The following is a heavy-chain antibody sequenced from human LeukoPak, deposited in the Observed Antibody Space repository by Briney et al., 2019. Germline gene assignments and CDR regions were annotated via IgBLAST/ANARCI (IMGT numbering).Heavy chain of an antibody. V-gene: IGHV4-4*07. Sequence: YPSETLSLTCTVSGGSISSYYWSWIRQPAGKGLEWIGRIYTSGSTNYNPSLKSRVTMSVDTSKNQFSLKLSSVTAADTAVYYCARSEEDRYYYGMDVWGQETTVTVSS. CDR2: IYTSGST. CDR3: ARSEEDRYYYGMDV. J-gene: IGHJ6*02. CDR1: GGSISSYY. D-gene: IGHD2-15*01.